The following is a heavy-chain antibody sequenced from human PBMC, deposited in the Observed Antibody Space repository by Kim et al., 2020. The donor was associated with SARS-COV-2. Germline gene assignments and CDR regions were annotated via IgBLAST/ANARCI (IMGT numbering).Heavy chain of an antibody. J-gene: IGHJ4*02. CDR3: ARASLRYLFDY. V-gene: IGHV4-34*01. D-gene: IGHD4-17*01. CDR1: GGSFSGYY. CDR2: INHSGST. Sequence: SETLSLTCAVYGGSFSGYYWSWIRQPPGKGLEWIGEINHSGSTNYNPSLKSRVTISVDTSKNQFSLKPSSVTAADTAVYYCARASLRYLFDYWVQGTLVTVSS.